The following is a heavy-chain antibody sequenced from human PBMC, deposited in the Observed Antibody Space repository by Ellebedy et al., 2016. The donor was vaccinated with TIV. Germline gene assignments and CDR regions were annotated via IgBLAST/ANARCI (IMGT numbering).Heavy chain of an antibody. J-gene: IGHJ3*01. Sequence: ASVKVSCKVSGYTLTDSSLHWVRQAPGKGLEWMGGFDPEDGETDYAQTFQDRITMTEDTATDTAYMEMSSLRSDDTAVYYCATDSSKSSLVMVTSAQAFDVWGQGTMVTVSS. CDR1: GYTLTDSS. D-gene: IGHD2-21*02. CDR3: ATDSSKSSLVMVTSAQAFDV. V-gene: IGHV1-24*01. CDR2: FDPEDGET.